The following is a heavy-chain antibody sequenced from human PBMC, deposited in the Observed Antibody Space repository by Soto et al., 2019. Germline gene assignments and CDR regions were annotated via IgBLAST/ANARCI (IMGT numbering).Heavy chain of an antibody. CDR2: IIPIFGTA. CDR3: ARGSAARPGQFVY. V-gene: IGHV1-69*13. CDR1: GVTFSAYY. D-gene: IGHD6-6*01. Sequence: SVKVSCKASGVTFSAYYIYWVRQAPGQGLEWMGGIIPIFGTANYAQKFQGRVTITADESTSTAYMELSSLRSEDTAVYYCARGSAARPGQFVYWGQGTLVTVSS. J-gene: IGHJ4*02.